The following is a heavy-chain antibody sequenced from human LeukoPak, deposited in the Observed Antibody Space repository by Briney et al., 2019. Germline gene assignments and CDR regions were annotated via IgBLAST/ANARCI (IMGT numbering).Heavy chain of an antibody. CDR3: ARRLGRKFGERFYYYHYLDG. J-gene: IGHJ6*03. Sequence: PSETLSLTCAVYGGSFSGYYWSWIRQPPGKGLEWIGEINHSGSTKYNPSLKNQVTISVDTSKNQFSLKLSSVTAADTAVYYCARRLGRKFGERFYYYHYLDGWGKGTTVTISS. D-gene: IGHD3-10*01. CDR1: GGSFSGYY. CDR2: INHSGST. V-gene: IGHV4-34*01.